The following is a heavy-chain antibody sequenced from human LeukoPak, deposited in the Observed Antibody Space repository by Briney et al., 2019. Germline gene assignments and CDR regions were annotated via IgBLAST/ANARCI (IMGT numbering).Heavy chain of an antibody. CDR2: IWYDGDIK. D-gene: IGHD2-8*01. CDR3: ARVSPGVLDYYGVDV. Sequence: PGGSLRLSCAASGFTFSSYSMNWVRQAPGKGLEWVAIIWYDGDIKSYGDSVKGRFTISRDNSKNTVYLQMNSLRAEDTALYYCARVSPGVLDYYGVDVWGQGTTVTVSS. CDR1: GFTFSSYS. V-gene: IGHV3-33*08. J-gene: IGHJ6*02.